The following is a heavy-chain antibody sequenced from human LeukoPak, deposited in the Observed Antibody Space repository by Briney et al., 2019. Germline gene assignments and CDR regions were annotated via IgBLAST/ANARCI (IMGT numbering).Heavy chain of an antibody. Sequence: TGGSLRLSCAASGFTLSSNYMSWVRQAPGKGLEWVSVIYGGVNTVYADSVQGRFTISRDNSKNTLYLHMNSLRAEDTAVYYCARDQNYGSGSYYYYYYGMDVWGQGTTVTVSS. CDR1: GFTLSSNY. J-gene: IGHJ6*02. V-gene: IGHV3-53*01. D-gene: IGHD3-10*01. CDR3: ARDQNYGSGSYYYYYYGMDV. CDR2: IYGGVNT.